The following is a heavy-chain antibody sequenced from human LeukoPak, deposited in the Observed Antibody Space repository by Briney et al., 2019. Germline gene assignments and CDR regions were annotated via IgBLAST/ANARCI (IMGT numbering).Heavy chain of an antibody. V-gene: IGHV1-24*01. CDR3: ATDQGYYGSGSYPPALDY. J-gene: IGHJ4*02. D-gene: IGHD3-10*01. Sequence: ASVKVSCKVSGYTLTELSMHWVRQAPGKGLEWMGGFDPEDGETIYAQKFQGRVTMTEDTSTDTAYMELSSLRSEDTAVYYSATDQGYYGSGSYPPALDYWGQGTLVTVSS. CDR1: GYTLTELS. CDR2: FDPEDGET.